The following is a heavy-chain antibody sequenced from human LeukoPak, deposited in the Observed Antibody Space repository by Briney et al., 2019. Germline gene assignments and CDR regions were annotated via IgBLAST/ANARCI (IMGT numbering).Heavy chain of an antibody. Sequence: SETLSLTCTVSGDSVRSYYWSWIRQPPGKGLEWIGYIYYSGSTNYNPSLKSRVTISVDTSKNQFSLKLSSVTAADTAVYYCARVGKPYYYGMDVWGQGTTVTVSS. CDR3: ARVGKPYYYGMDV. CDR2: IYYSGST. J-gene: IGHJ6*02. V-gene: IGHV4-59*02. CDR1: GDSVRSYY.